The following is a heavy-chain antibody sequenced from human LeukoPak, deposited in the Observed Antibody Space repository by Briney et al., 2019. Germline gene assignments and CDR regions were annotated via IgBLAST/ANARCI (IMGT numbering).Heavy chain of an antibody. D-gene: IGHD2-15*01. CDR2: ISSSGITI. Sequence: GGSLRLSCAASGFTFSSFEMSWVRQAPGKGLEWVSYISSSGITIYYADSMKGRFTISRDNAKNSLYLQMNSLRAEDTAVYYCARDEVATYYYYMDVWGKGTTVTVSS. CDR1: GFTFSSFE. CDR3: ARDEVATYYYYMDV. V-gene: IGHV3-48*03. J-gene: IGHJ6*03.